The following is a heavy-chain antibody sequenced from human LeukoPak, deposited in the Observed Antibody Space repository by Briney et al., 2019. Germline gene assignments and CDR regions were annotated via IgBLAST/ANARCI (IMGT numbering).Heavy chain of an antibody. Sequence: ASVKVSCKASGYTFTSYYMHWVRQAPGQGLEWMGWINPNSGGTNYAQKFQGRVTMTRDTSISTAYMGLSRLRSDDTAVYYCARDRAYYDSSGYYCAYWGQGTLVTVSS. D-gene: IGHD3-22*01. CDR1: GYTFTSYY. V-gene: IGHV1-2*02. CDR3: ARDRAYYDSSGYYCAY. CDR2: INPNSGGT. J-gene: IGHJ4*02.